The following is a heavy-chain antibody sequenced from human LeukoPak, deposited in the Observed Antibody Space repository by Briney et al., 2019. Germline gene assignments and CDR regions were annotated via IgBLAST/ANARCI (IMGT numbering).Heavy chain of an antibody. J-gene: IGHJ4*02. D-gene: IGHD2-2*01. CDR2: INPIGGDT. CDR3: ARGYCSSASCSPGAY. V-gene: IGHV1-46*03. Sequence: ASVKVSCKASGYTFTSYGISWVRQAPGQGLEWMGLINPIGGDTNYAQKFQGRVTMTRDTSTSTVYMELSSLRSEDTALYYCARGYCSSASCSPGAYWGQGTLVTVSS. CDR1: GYTFTSYG.